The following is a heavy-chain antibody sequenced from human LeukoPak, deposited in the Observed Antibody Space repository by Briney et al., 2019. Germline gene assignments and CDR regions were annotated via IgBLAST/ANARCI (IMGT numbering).Heavy chain of an antibody. CDR3: ARGLLGLVDTAMVSNGMDV. CDR2: TSPMFGTP. Sequence: SVKVSCKASGGTFRDYAISWVRQAPGHGLEWMGGTSPMFGTPKYAQKFQGRVTITADESMSTAYMELSSLRFEDTAVYHCARGLLGLVDTAMVSNGMDVWGQGTTVTVSS. CDR1: GGTFRDYA. V-gene: IGHV1-69*13. D-gene: IGHD5-18*01. J-gene: IGHJ6*02.